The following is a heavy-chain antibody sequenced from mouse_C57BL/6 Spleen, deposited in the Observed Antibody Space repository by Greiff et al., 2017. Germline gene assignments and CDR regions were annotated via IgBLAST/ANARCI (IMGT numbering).Heavy chain of an antibody. J-gene: IGHJ2*01. CDR1: GYAFTNYL. Sequence: QVQLQQSGAELVRPGTSVKVSCKASGYAFTNYLIEWVKQRPGQGLEWIGVINPGSGGTNYNEKFKGKATLTADKSSSTAYMQLSSLTSEDSAVXFCARDQLGRRTYFDYWGQGTTLTVSS. CDR3: ARDQLGRRTYFDY. D-gene: IGHD4-1*02. CDR2: INPGSGGT. V-gene: IGHV1-54*01.